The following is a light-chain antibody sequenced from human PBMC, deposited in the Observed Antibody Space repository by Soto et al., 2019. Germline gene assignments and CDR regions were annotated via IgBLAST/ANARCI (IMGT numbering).Light chain of an antibody. V-gene: IGKV1-12*01. CDR1: QGINSW. CDR3: QQAYSFPYT. J-gene: IGKJ2*01. CDR2: AAS. Sequence: DIPMTQSPSSVSASVGDRVTITCRASQGINSWLAWYQQKPGQAPKLLIYAASSLQSGVPSRFSGSGSGTDFTLTFSSLQPEDFATYYCQQAYSFPYTFAQGTNLEIK.